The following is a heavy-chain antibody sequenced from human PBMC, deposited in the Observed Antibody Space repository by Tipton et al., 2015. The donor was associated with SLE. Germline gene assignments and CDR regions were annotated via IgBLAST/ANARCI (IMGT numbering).Heavy chain of an antibody. CDR3: AGPIRQDGFDI. Sequence: TLSLTCTVSGGSMSSSGYYWGWIRQPPRMGLEWIATIYYSGSTYYNPSLKSRVTISVDMSKNQFFLNLSSVTAADTAVYYRAGPIRQDGFDIWGQGTMVTVSS. D-gene: IGHD2-21*01. V-gene: IGHV4-39*07. CDR1: GGSMSSSGYY. J-gene: IGHJ3*02. CDR2: IYYSGST.